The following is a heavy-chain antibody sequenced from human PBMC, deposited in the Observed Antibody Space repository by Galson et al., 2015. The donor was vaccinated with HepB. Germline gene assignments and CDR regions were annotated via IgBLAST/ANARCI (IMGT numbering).Heavy chain of an antibody. CDR1: GFTFSSYA. CDR2: IKQDGSEK. V-gene: IGHV3-7*03. D-gene: IGHD3-16*01. J-gene: IGHJ3*02. Sequence: SLRLSCAASGFTFSSYAMSWVRQAPGKGLEWVANIKQDGSEKYYVDSVKGRFTISRDNAKNSLYLQMNSLRAEDTAVYYCARPAYYDYVWGSYGGAFDIWGQGTMVTVSS. CDR3: ARPAYYDYVWGSYGGAFDI.